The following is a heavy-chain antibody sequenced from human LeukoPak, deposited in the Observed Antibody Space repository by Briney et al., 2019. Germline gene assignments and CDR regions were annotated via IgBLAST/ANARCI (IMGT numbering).Heavy chain of an antibody. Sequence: SETLSLTCTVSGGSISSYYWSWIRQPPGKGLEWIGYIYYSGSTNYNPPLKSRVTISVDTSKNQFSLKLSSVTAADTAVYYCARVAGVNYYYMDVWGKGTTVTVSS. V-gene: IGHV4-59*01. J-gene: IGHJ6*03. CDR3: ARVAGVNYYYMDV. D-gene: IGHD3-10*01. CDR1: GGSISSYY. CDR2: IYYSGST.